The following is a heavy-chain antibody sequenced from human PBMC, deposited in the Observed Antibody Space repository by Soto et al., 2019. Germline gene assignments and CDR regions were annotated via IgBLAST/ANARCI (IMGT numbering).Heavy chain of an antibody. CDR2: ISYDGSNK. CDR1: GFSFSSYA. D-gene: IGHD6-19*01. J-gene: IGHJ6*02. Sequence: QVQLVESGGGVVQPGRSLRLSCAASGFSFSSYAMHWVRQAPGKGLEWVAVISYDGSNKYYADSVKGRFTISRDNSKNTLYLQMNSLRSEYTAVYYCAREGSGIAVAGTNMDVWGQGTTVTVSS. CDR3: AREGSGIAVAGTNMDV. V-gene: IGHV3-30-3*01.